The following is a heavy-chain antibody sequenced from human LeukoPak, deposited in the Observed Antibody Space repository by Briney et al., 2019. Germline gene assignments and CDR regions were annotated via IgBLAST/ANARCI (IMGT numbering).Heavy chain of an antibody. CDR3: ARDAYSGSYPGRPYYFDY. Sequence: SVKVSCKASGGTFSSYAISWVRQAPGQGLEWMGGIIPIFGTANYAQKFQGRVTITADESTSTAYMELSSLRSEDTAVYYCARDAYSGSYPGRPYYFDYWGQGTLVTVSS. V-gene: IGHV1-69*13. CDR2: IIPIFGTA. J-gene: IGHJ4*02. CDR1: GGTFSSYA. D-gene: IGHD1-26*01.